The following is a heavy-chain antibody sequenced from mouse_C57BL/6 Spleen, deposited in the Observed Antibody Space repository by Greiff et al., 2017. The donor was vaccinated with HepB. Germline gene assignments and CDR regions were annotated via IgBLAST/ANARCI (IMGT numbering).Heavy chain of an antibody. CDR2: ISGGGGNT. J-gene: IGHJ1*03. CDR3: AGHGVVVGGYFDV. CDR1: GFTFSSYT. V-gene: IGHV5-9*01. D-gene: IGHD1-1*02. Sequence: EVQGVESGGGLVKPGGSLKLSCAASGFTFSSYTMSWVRQTPEKRLEWVATISGGGGNTYYPDSVKGRFTISRDNAKNTLYLQMSSLRSEDTALYYCAGHGVVVGGYFDVWGTGTTVTVSS.